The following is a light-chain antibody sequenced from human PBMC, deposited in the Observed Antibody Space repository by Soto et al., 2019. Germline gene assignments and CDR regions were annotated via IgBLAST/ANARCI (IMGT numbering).Light chain of an antibody. J-gene: IGKJ5*01. V-gene: IGKV1-27*01. CDR2: AAS. CDR3: QKYNSDPIT. CDR1: QVISNY. Sequence: DIQMTQSPSSLSASIGDRITITCRASQVISNYLAWYQQKPGKVPKLLIYAASTLQSGVPSRFSGSGSGTDFTLTINNLQPEDFATYYCQKYNSDPITFGQGTRLEIK.